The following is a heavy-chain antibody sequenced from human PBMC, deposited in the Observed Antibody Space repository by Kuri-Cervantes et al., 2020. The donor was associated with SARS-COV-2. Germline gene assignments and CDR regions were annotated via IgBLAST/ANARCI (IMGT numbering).Heavy chain of an antibody. CDR1: GYTFTSYG. CDR2: MNPNSGNT. D-gene: IGHD1-26*01. J-gene: IGHJ4*02. CDR3: AREIQYSGSSLDFDY. V-gene: IGHV1-18*01. Sequence: ASVKVSCKASGYTFTSYGISWVRQATGQGLEWMGWMNPNSGNTGYAQKFQGRVTMTTDTSTSTAYMELRSLRSDDTAVYYCAREIQYSGSSLDFDYWGQGTLVTVSS.